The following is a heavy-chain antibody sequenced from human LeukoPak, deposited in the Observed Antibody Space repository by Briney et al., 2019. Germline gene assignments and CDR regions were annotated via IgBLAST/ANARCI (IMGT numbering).Heavy chain of an antibody. CDR3: ARWYSSSWYNDLDY. J-gene: IGHJ4*02. CDR1: GGSFSSYY. Sequence: SETLSLTCAVYGGSFSSYYWSWIRQPPGKGLEWIGEINHSGSTNYNPSLKSRVTISVDTSKNQFSLKLSSVTAADTAVYYCARWYSSSWYNDLDYWGQGTLVTVSS. CDR2: INHSGST. D-gene: IGHD6-13*01. V-gene: IGHV4-34*01.